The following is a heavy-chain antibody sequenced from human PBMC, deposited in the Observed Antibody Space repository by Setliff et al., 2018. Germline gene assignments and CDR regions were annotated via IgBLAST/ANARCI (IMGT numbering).Heavy chain of an antibody. CDR2: KSNRGDT. V-gene: IGHV4-59*01. Sequence: SETLSLTCTVSGGSIGSSFWNWIRQSPGKGLEWIGYKSNRGDTNSNPSLRSRLTMSVDTSKSQFSLNLTSVTAADTAVYFCARAVDSSGYFPYWYFDLWGRRALVTVSS. CDR1: GGSIGSSF. J-gene: IGHJ2*01. CDR3: ARAVDSSGYFPYWYFDL. D-gene: IGHD3-22*01.